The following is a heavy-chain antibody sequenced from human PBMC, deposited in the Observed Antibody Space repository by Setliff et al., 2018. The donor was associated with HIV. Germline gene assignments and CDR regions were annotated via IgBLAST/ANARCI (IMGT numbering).Heavy chain of an antibody. CDR2: IYTDGST. D-gene: IGHD3-22*01. V-gene: IGHV4-61*09. CDR3: AMLDTSDYFRNNWFDS. Sequence: PSETLSLTCTVSGGSVSSGTYYWSWIRQPAGKGLEWIGHIYTDGSTNFNPSLRSRVTISADTPKNQLSLKLTSVTAADTAVYYCAMLDTSDYFRNNWFDSWGQGTPVTVSS. J-gene: IGHJ5*01. CDR1: GGSVSSGTYY.